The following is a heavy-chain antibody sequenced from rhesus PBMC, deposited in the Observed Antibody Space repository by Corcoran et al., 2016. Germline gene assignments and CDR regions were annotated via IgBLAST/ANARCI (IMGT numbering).Heavy chain of an antibody. V-gene: IGHV4S10*01. CDR2: IYGSSTST. CDR1: GGSISDSYR. J-gene: IGHJ4*01. CDR3: ARLRSGDYYSFDY. D-gene: IGHD3-34*01. Sequence: QVQLQGSGPGVVKPSETLSLTCAVSGGSISDSYRWSWIRQPPGEGLEWIGYIYGSSTSTNYNHSLKSRVTISKDTSKNQFSLKLSSVTAADTAVYYCARLRSGDYYSFDYWGQGVLVTVSS.